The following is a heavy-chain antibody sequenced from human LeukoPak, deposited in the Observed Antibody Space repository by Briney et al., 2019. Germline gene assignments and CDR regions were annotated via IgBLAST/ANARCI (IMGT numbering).Heavy chain of an antibody. CDR1: GFTFSSYA. J-gene: IGHJ1*01. Sequence: GGSLRLSCAASGFTFSSYAMHGGRQAPGKGLEWVAVISYDGSNKYYADSVKGRFTISRDNAKNSLYLQMNSLRAEDTAVYYCAKWGPYDILTGRINWGQGTLVTVSS. CDR2: ISYDGSNK. V-gene: IGHV3-30-3*02. CDR3: AKWGPYDILTGRIN. D-gene: IGHD3-9*01.